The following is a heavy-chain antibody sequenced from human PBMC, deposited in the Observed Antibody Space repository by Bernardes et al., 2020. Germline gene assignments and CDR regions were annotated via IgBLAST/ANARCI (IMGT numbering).Heavy chain of an antibody. D-gene: IGHD1-26*01. CDR2: IYNSGSA. Sequence: SETLSLTRTVSGDSVSTDRYYWNWIRQPPGKGLEWIAYIYNSGSANYNPSLTSRVTISVDTSNNQFSLKLRSVTAADTAMYYCARGTSGSFNLDYWGQGTLATVSS. V-gene: IGHV4-61*01. J-gene: IGHJ4*02. CDR1: GDSVSTDRYY. CDR3: ARGTSGSFNLDY.